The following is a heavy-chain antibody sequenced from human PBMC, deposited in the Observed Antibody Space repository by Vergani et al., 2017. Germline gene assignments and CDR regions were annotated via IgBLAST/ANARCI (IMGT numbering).Heavy chain of an antibody. CDR3: AKVFQGATVWDY. Sequence: EVQLLESGGGLVQPGGSLRLSCAASGFTFSSYAMSWVRQAPGKGLEWVSAISGSGGSTYYADSVKGRFTISRDNSKTTLYLQMKSLRAEDPAVYYCAKVFQGATVWDYWGQGTLVTVSS. D-gene: IGHD1-26*01. CDR1: GFTFSSYA. J-gene: IGHJ4*02. CDR2: ISGSGGST. V-gene: IGHV3-23*01.